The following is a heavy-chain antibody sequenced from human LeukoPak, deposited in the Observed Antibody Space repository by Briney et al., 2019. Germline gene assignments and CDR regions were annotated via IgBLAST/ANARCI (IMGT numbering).Heavy chain of an antibody. CDR3: ARDRSIAVAGMGSYNWFDP. V-gene: IGHV1-46*01. J-gene: IGHJ5*02. D-gene: IGHD6-19*01. Sequence: ASVKLSCKASGYTFTSYYMHWVRQAPGQGLEWMGIINPSGGSTSYAQKFQGRVTMTRDMSTSTVYMELSSLRSEDTAVCYCARDRSIAVAGMGSYNWFDPWGQGTLVTVSS. CDR2: INPSGGST. CDR1: GYTFTSYY.